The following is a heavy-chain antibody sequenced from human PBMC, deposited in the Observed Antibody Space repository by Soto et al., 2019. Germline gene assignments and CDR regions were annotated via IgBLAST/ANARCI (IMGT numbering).Heavy chain of an antibody. CDR2: IYSGGNT. CDR1: GFTVSSNY. D-gene: IGHD6-19*01. V-gene: IGHV3-53*01. CDR3: ARGSIAVAGYFAY. Sequence: PGGSLRLSCAASGFTVSSNYMSWVRQAPGKGLEWVSVIYSGGNTFYADSVKGRFTISRDNSKNTLYLQMNSLRAEDTAVYYCARGSIAVAGYFAYWGQGTLVTVSS. J-gene: IGHJ4*02.